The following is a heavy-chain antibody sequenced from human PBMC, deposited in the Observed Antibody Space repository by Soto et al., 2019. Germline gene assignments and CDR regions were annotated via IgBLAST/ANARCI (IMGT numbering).Heavy chain of an antibody. CDR2: ISYDGGNK. V-gene: IGHV3-30*18. D-gene: IGHD2-2*01. Sequence: GGSLRLSGAASGFTFSSYGMHWVRQAPGKGLEWVTLISYDGGNKYYADSVKGRFSISRDNSRNTLYLQMNSLRPEDAAVYYCVKSLGFCSSSSCSRDYYYYYGMDVWGQGTTVTVSS. CDR1: GFTFSSYG. CDR3: VKSLGFCSSSSCSRDYYYYYGMDV. J-gene: IGHJ6*02.